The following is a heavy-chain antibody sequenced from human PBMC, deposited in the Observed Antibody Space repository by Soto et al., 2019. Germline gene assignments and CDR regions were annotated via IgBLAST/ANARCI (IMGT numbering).Heavy chain of an antibody. V-gene: IGHV3-21*06. CDR3: ATFPSCSSSTCLDY. CDR1: GLSFSKYS. Sequence: GSVRLSCAACGLSFSKYSMKWVRQAPGKGLEWVSSINDRSNYIYYADSVKGRFTISRDNAINSLYLQMNSLRPDDTAVYYCATFPSCSSSTCLDYWGRGALVTVYS. D-gene: IGHD2-15*01. J-gene: IGHJ4*02. CDR2: INDRSNYI.